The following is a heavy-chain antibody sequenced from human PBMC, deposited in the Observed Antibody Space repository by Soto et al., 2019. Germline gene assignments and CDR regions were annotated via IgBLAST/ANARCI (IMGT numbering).Heavy chain of an antibody. CDR3: AKRDGDTGSFDYYYGMDV. D-gene: IGHD3-10*01. CDR2: IHYSENT. CDR1: GGSISSADYY. Sequence: SETLSLTCTVSGGSISSADYYWSWIRQPPGKGLEWIGYIHYSENTYYNPSLKSRVTVSVDTSKNQFSLKLTSVTVADTAVYYCAKRDGDTGSFDYYYGMDVWGQGTTVTV. J-gene: IGHJ6*02. V-gene: IGHV4-30-4*01.